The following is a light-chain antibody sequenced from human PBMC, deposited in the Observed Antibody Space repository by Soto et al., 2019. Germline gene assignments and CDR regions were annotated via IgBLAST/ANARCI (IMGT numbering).Light chain of an antibody. CDR3: QQYGSSLGT. J-gene: IGKJ1*01. V-gene: IGKV3-20*01. Sequence: EVVWTQSPGTLSLSPGERATLSCRASQSVSSTYLAWYQHKPGQAPRLLIYGAFNRATGIQDRFSGSGSGTDFTLTISRLEPEDFAVYYCQQYGSSLGTFGQGTKVDNK. CDR2: GAF. CDR1: QSVSSTY.